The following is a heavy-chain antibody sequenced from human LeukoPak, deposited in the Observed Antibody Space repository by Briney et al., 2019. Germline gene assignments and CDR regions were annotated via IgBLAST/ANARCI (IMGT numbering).Heavy chain of an antibody. D-gene: IGHD3-10*01. Sequence: ASVKVSCKASGYTFTGYYMHWVRQAPGQGLEWMGLINPNSGGTNYAQKFQGWVTMTRDTSISTAYMELSRLRSDDTAVYYCARVGGSGSYFGAFDIWGQGTMGTVSS. J-gene: IGHJ3*02. V-gene: IGHV1-2*04. CDR1: GYTFTGYY. CDR2: INPNSGGT. CDR3: ARVGGSGSYFGAFDI.